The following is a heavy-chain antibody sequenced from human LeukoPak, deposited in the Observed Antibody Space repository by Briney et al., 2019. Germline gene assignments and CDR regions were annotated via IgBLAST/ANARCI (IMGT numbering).Heavy chain of an antibody. J-gene: IGHJ6*02. CDR3: ARGVKVAVASSYYYGLDV. V-gene: IGHV4-61*01. Sequence: SGTLSLTCTVSGGSVSSGSYYWSRIRQPPGQGLEWIGYVYYSGTTNYNPSLKSRVTISVDTSKNQFSLMLSSVTAADTAVYYCARGVKVAVASSYYYGLDVWGQGTTVTVSS. D-gene: IGHD6-19*01. CDR1: GGSVSSGSYY. CDR2: VYYSGTT.